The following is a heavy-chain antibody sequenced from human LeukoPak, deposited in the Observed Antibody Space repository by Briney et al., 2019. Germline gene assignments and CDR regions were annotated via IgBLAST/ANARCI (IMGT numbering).Heavy chain of an antibody. D-gene: IGHD1-26*01. CDR2: IYHSGST. CDR3: ARDSGSYHPNAFDI. V-gene: IGHV4-4*02. J-gene: IGHJ3*02. CDR1: GGSISSSNW. Sequence: SETLSLTCAVSGGSISSSNWWSWVRQPPGKGLEWIGEIYHSGSTNYNPSLKSRVTISVDKSKNQFSLKLSSVTAADTAVYYCARDSGSYHPNAFDIWGQGTMVTVSS.